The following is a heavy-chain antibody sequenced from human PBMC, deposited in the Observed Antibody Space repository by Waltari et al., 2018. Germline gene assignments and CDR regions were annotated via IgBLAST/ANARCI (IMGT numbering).Heavy chain of an antibody. CDR1: GFTFDDYA. J-gene: IGHJ4*02. V-gene: IGHV3-9*01. Sequence: EVQLVESGGGLVQPGRSLRLSCAASGFTFDDYAMHWVRQAPGKGLEWVSGISWNSGSIGYANSVKGRFTISRDNAKNSLDLQMNSLRAEDTALYYCANQGHWGQGTLVTVSS. CDR3: ANQGH. CDR2: ISWNSGSI.